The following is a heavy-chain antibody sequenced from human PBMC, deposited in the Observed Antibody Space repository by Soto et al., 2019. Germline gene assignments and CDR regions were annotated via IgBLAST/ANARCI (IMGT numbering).Heavy chain of an antibody. CDR2: ISDSSSSTI. CDR1: GFTFSSYS. J-gene: IGHJ4*02. D-gene: IGHD3-3*01. CDR3: ARDTQDDFWSGYSRDY. V-gene: IGHV3-48*02. Sequence: EVQLVESGGGLVQPGGSLRLSCAASGFTFSSYSMNWVRQAPGKGLEWVSYISDSSSSTIYYADSVKGRFTISRDNAKNSLYLQMNSLRDEDTAVYYCARDTQDDFWSGYSRDYWGRGTLVTVSS.